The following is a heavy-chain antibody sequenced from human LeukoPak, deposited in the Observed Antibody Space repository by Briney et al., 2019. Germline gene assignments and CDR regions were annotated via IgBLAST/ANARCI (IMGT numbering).Heavy chain of an antibody. CDR3: ARGVYDFWSGYYAGEYFDY. J-gene: IGHJ4*02. CDR1: GYTFTGYY. CDR2: INPNSGGT. V-gene: IGHV1-2*02. D-gene: IGHD3-3*01. Sequence: SVKDSCEASGYTFTGYYRHWGRHAPGEGGGWMGWINPNSGGTKYARKFQGGVITTRDTSTSTAYIELSRLISADTAESDCARGVYDFWSGYYAGEYFDYWGQGTLVIVFS.